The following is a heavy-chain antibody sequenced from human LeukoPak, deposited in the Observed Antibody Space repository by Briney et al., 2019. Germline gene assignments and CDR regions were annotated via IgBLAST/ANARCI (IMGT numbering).Heavy chain of an antibody. J-gene: IGHJ3*02. CDR1: GFTFSSYG. D-gene: IGHD3-22*01. CDR3: AKGHYDSSGDDAFDI. CDR2: IWYDGSNK. V-gene: IGHV3-33*06. Sequence: PAGSLRLSCAASGFTFSSYGMHWVRQAPGMGLEWVAVIWYDGSNKYYADSVKGRFTISRDNSKNTLYLQMNSLRAEDTAVYYCAKGHYDSSGDDAFDIWGQGTMVTVSS.